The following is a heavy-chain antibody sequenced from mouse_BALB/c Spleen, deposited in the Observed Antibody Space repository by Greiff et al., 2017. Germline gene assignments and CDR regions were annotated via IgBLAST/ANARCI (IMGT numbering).Heavy chain of an antibody. V-gene: IGHV1S81*02. CDR3: ALLRYYFDY. CDR1: GYTFTSYW. D-gene: IGHD1-1*01. Sequence: QVQLQQPGAELVKPGASVKLSCKASGYTFTSYWMHWVKQRPGQGLEWIGEINPSNGRTNYNEKFKSKATLTVDKSSSTAYMQLSSLTSEDSAVYYCALLRYYFDYWGQGTTLTVSS. CDR2: INPSNGRT. J-gene: IGHJ2*01.